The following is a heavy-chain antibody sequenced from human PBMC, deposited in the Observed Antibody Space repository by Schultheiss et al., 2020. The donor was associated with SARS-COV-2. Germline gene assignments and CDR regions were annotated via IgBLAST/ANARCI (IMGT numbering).Heavy chain of an antibody. CDR1: GGSVNSGSSY. Sequence: GSLRLSCTVSGGSVNSGSSYWSWIRQPPGKGLEWIGYIYYSGSTYYNPSLKSRVTISVDTSKNQFSLKLSSVTAADTAVYYCARERGGSSHRYYYYGMDVWGQGTTVTVSS. CDR2: IYYSGST. D-gene: IGHD6-13*01. CDR3: ARERGGSSHRYYYYGMDV. J-gene: IGHJ6*02. V-gene: IGHV4-61*01.